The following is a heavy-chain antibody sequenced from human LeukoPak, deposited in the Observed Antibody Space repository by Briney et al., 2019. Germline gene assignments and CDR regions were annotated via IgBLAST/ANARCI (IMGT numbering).Heavy chain of an antibody. CDR3: ARLSYVRGDRCLDH. J-gene: IGHJ4*02. D-gene: IGHD3-10*02. CDR2: IDYSGST. Sequence: SETLSLTCTVSGGSISSYYWSWIRQPPGQGLEWIGYIDYSGSTNYNPSLKSRVTISVDTSKNQFSLKLSYVTAADTAVYYCARLSYVRGDRCLDHWGQGTLVTVSS. V-gene: IGHV4-59*01. CDR1: GGSISSYY.